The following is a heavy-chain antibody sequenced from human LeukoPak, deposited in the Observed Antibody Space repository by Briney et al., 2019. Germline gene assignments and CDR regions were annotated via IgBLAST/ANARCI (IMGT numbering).Heavy chain of an antibody. CDR3: ARDHLYYDILTGSKVRRYFDY. V-gene: IGHV1-2*02. J-gene: IGHJ4*02. Sequence: GASVKVSCKTSGYNFTDYYIHWVRQAPGQGLEWMGWINPNTGRTDSAQKFQGRVSMTRDTSISTGYMELRSLRSDDTAVYYCARDHLYYDILTGSKVRRYFDYWGQGTLVTVSS. D-gene: IGHD3-9*01. CDR1: GYNFTDYY. CDR2: INPNTGRT.